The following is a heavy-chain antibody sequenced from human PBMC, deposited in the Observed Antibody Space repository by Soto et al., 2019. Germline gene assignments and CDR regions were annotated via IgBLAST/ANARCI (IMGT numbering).Heavy chain of an antibody. CDR1: GGSISYYY. D-gene: IGHD6-13*01. V-gene: IGHV4-59*12. Sequence: SETLSLTCTVSGGSISYYYWSWIRQPPGKGLEWIGYFSYVRGTNNSPSLKSRATISGDTSKNTLYLQMNSLRAEDTAVYYCAKDQGSSWYEIDYWGQGTLVTVSS. J-gene: IGHJ4*02. CDR2: FSYVRGT. CDR3: AKDQGSSWYEIDY.